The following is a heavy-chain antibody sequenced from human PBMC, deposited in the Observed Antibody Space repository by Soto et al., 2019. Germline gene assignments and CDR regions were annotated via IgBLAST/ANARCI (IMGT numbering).Heavy chain of an antibody. CDR2: IKGDGIST. Sequence: EVQLVESGGGLVQSGGSLRLSCAASGFTFSSYWMHWVRQAPGKGLVWVSRIKGDGISTNYADSVEGRFTISRDNAKDTVFLQMNGLSAVDTAVYYCARGAMGNYYNDYWGQGTLVTVSS. D-gene: IGHD3-10*01. J-gene: IGHJ4*02. V-gene: IGHV3-74*01. CDR1: GFTFSSYW. CDR3: ARGAMGNYYNDY.